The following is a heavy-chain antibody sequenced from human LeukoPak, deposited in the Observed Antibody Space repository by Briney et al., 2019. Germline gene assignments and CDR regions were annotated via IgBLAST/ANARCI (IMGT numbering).Heavy chain of an antibody. CDR3: ASGQTRSSSWKGGFDY. CDR2: INHSGST. D-gene: IGHD6-13*01. V-gene: IGHV4-34*01. CDR1: GGSFSGYY. J-gene: IGHJ4*02. Sequence: PSETLSLTCAVYGGSFSGYYWSWIRQPPGKGLEWIGEINHSGSTNYNPSLKSRVTISVDTSKNQFSLKLSSVTAADTAVYYCASGQTRSSSWKGGFDYWGQGTLVTVSS.